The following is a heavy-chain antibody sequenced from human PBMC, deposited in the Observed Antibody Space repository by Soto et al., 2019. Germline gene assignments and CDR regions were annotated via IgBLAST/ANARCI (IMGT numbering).Heavy chain of an antibody. V-gene: IGHV3-7*01. CDR2: IKQDGSEK. J-gene: IGHJ3*02. CDR3: AREPNWNDVWAFDI. D-gene: IGHD1-1*01. CDR1: GFTFSSYW. Sequence: EVQLVESGGGLVQPGGSLRLSCAASGFTFSSYWMSWVRQAPGKGLEWVANIKQDGSEKYYVDSVKGRFTISRDNAKNSLYLQMNSLRAEDTAVYYCAREPNWNDVWAFDIWGQGTRVTVSS.